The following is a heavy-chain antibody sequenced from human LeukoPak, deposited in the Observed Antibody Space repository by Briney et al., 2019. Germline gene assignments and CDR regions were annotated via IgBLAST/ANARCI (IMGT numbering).Heavy chain of an antibody. CDR2: IYYSGST. CDR3: ARAPRDPSQWLVLHLDY. J-gene: IGHJ4*02. D-gene: IGHD6-19*01. Sequence: PSETLSLTCTVSGGSISSSSYYWGWIRQPPGKGLECIGSIYYSGSTYYNPSLKSRVTISVDTSKNQFSLKLSSVTAADTAVYYCARAPRDPSQWLVLHLDYWGQGTLVTVSS. V-gene: IGHV4-39*07. CDR1: GGSISSSSYY.